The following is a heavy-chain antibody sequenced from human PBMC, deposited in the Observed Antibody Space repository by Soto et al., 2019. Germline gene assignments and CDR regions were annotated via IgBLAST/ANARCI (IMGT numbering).Heavy chain of an antibody. V-gene: IGHV3-53*01. D-gene: IGHD1-26*01. Sequence: GGSLRLSCAASGFTVSSNYMSWVRQAPGKGLEWVSVIYSGGSTYYVDSVKGRFTISRDNSKNTLYLQMNSLRAEDTAVYYWARGLGGELLFSFDQKYYFDYWGQGTLVTVSS. CDR1: GFTVSSNY. J-gene: IGHJ4*02. CDR3: ARGLGGELLFSFDQKYYFDY. CDR2: IYSGGST.